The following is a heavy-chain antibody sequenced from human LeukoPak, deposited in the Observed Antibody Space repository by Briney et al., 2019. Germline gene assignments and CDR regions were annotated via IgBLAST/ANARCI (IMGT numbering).Heavy chain of an antibody. CDR1: GFTFGSYS. V-gene: IGHV3-48*04. D-gene: IGHD3-22*01. J-gene: IGHJ3*02. CDR2: IISSSSTI. CDR3: ARHSMIVVDEGAFDI. Sequence: GGSLRLSCAASGFTFGSYSMNWVRQAPGKGLEWVSYIISSSSTIYYADSVKGRFTISRDNAKNSLYLQMNNLRAEDTAVYYCARHSMIVVDEGAFDIWGQGTMVTVSP.